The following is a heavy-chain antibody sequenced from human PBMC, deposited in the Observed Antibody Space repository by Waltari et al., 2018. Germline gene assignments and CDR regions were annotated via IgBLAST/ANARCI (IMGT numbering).Heavy chain of an antibody. Sequence: QVQLQESGPGLVKPSETLSLTCTVSGGSISSYYWSWIRQPPGKGLEWIGSIYYSGSTYYNPSLKSRVTISVDTSKNQFSLKLSSVTAADTAVYYCARDGQYSSSWYLDYWGQGTLVTVSS. CDR1: GGSISSYY. V-gene: IGHV4-59*12. D-gene: IGHD6-13*01. CDR2: IYYSGST. J-gene: IGHJ4*02. CDR3: ARDGQYSSSWYLDY.